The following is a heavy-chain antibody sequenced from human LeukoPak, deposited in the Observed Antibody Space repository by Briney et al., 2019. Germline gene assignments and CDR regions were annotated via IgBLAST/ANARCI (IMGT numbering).Heavy chain of an antibody. CDR2: IWYDGSNK. J-gene: IGHJ4*02. D-gene: IGHD3-22*01. V-gene: IGHV3-33*01. CDR3: TRDRSSVYFDH. Sequence: GGSLRLSCAASGFTFKNHGMHWVRQAPGKGLEWVAVIWYDGSNKYYADSVKGRFTISRDNSKNTLYLQMNSLRAEDTAVYYCTRDRSSVYFDHWGQGTLVIVSS. CDR1: GFTFKNHG.